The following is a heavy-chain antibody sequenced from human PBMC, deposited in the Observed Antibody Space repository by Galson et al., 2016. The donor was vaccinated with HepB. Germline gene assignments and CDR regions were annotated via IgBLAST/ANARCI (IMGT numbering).Heavy chain of an antibody. D-gene: IGHD3-9*01. CDR3: ARVTQDYDVLTGYYGTIDY. Sequence: SVKVSCKASGYTFSTYGMSWVRQAPGQGLEWMGWISPSNGDTNYGQKFRGRVTLTTDASTSTVYMELRSLRSDDTAVYYCARVTQDYDVLTGYYGTIDYWGQGTLVTVSS. V-gene: IGHV1-18*04. CDR1: GYTFSTYG. CDR2: ISPSNGDT. J-gene: IGHJ4*02.